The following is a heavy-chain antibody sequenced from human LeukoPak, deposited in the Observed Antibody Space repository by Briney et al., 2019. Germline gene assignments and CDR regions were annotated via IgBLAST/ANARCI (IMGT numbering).Heavy chain of an antibody. CDR3: ARDDGGNLNDAFDI. CDR1: GFTFSSFG. V-gene: IGHV3-48*01. CDR2: ISSSSPTI. D-gene: IGHD4-23*01. J-gene: IGHJ3*02. Sequence: GGSLRLSCAASGFTFSSFGMNWVRQAPGKGLEWVSYISSSSPTIYYADSVKGRFTISRDNAKNSLYLQMNTLRAEDTAVYYCARDDGGNLNDAFDIWGQGTMVTVSS.